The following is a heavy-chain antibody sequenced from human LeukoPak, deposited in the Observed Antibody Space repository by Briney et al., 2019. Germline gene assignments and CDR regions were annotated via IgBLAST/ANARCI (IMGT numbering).Heavy chain of an antibody. J-gene: IGHJ4*02. V-gene: IGHV3-21*01. Sequence: GGSLRLSCAASGFTFTGYTINWVRQAPGKGLEWVSSISSSGYISYADSVRGRFTISRDNAKNSVYLQMNSLRAEDTAVYYCARDLEAVDTAMQEDYWGQGTLVTVSS. CDR1: GFTFTGYT. CDR3: ARDLEAVDTAMQEDY. D-gene: IGHD5-18*01. CDR2: ISSSGYI.